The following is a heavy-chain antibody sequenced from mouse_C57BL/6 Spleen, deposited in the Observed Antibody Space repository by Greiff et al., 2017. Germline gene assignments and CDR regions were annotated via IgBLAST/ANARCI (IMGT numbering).Heavy chain of an antibody. Sequence: QVQLQQPGAELVRPGSSVKLSCKASGYTFTSYWMHWVKQRPIQGLEWIGNIDPSDSETHYNQKFKNKATVTVDKSSSTAYMQLSNLTSEDSAVYYCARSTRPRLGAYWGQGTLVTVSA. CDR2: IDPSDSET. V-gene: IGHV1-52*01. CDR1: GYTFTSYW. J-gene: IGHJ3*01. CDR3: ARSTRPRLGAY. D-gene: IGHD2-13*01.